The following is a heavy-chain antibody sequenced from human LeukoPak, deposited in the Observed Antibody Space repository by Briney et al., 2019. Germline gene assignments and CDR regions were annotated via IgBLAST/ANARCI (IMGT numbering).Heavy chain of an antibody. CDR1: GFTFSSYA. J-gene: IGHJ4*02. CDR2: ISSNGGST. V-gene: IGHV3-64*01. Sequence: GGSLRLSCAASGFTFSSYAMHWVRQAPGKGLEYVSAISSNGGSTYYANSVKGRFTISRDNSKNTLYLQMGSLRAEDTAFYYCARVGYSSGWRAPDFDYWGQGTLVTVSS. CDR3: ARVGYSSGWRAPDFDY. D-gene: IGHD6-19*01.